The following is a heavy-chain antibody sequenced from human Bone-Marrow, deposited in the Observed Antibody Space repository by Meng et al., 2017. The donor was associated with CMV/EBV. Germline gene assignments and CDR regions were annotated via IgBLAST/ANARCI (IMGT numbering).Heavy chain of an antibody. CDR1: GYSFTSHW. J-gene: IGHJ4*02. D-gene: IGHD6-25*01. Sequence: GESLKISCKGSGYSFTSHWIAWVRQMSGKGLEWMGIIYPGDSDTRYSPSFQGQVTISADKSISTAYLQWSSLKASDTAMYYCARHVGSYYFDYWGQGTLVTVSS. CDR2: IYPGDSDT. V-gene: IGHV5-51*01. CDR3: ARHVGSYYFDY.